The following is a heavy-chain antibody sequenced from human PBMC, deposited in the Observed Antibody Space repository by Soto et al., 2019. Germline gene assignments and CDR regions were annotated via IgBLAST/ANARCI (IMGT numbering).Heavy chain of an antibody. CDR1: GGTFSSYA. Sequence: SVKVSCKASGGTFSSYAISWVRQAPGQGLEWMGGIIPIFGTANYAQKFQGRVTITADKSTSTAYMELSSLRSEDTAVYYCARPGTPSYYYGSSGYSDWGQGTLVTVSS. V-gene: IGHV1-69*06. CDR3: ARPGTPSYYYGSSGYSD. CDR2: IIPIFGTA. D-gene: IGHD3-22*01. J-gene: IGHJ4*02.